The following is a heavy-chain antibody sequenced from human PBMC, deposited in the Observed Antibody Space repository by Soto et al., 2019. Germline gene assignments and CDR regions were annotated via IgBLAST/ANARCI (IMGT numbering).Heavy chain of an antibody. Sequence: LRLSCAASVFTFSSYAMSWVRQAPGKGLEWVSAISGSGGSTYYADSVKGRFTISRDNSKNTLYLQMNSLRAEDTAVYYCARSNYDFWSGRLNYGMDVWGQGTTVTVSS. CDR2: ISGSGGST. D-gene: IGHD3-3*01. J-gene: IGHJ6*02. V-gene: IGHV3-23*01. CDR1: VFTFSSYA. CDR3: ARSNYDFWSGRLNYGMDV.